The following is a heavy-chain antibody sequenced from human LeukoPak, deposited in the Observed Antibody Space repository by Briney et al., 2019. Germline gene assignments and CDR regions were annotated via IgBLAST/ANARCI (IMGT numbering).Heavy chain of an antibody. V-gene: IGHV3-23*01. Sequence: SGGSLRLSCAPSGFTFSNYAISWVRQAPGKGLEWVSIISESGDNTYYADSLTGRFTISRDNCKNALYLPMRRLSTEETDVHCCAINKGKWEIFSYCGQGTLVTVSS. CDR2: ISESGDNT. J-gene: IGHJ4*02. CDR3: AINKGKWEIFSY. CDR1: GFTFSNYA. D-gene: IGHD1-26*01.